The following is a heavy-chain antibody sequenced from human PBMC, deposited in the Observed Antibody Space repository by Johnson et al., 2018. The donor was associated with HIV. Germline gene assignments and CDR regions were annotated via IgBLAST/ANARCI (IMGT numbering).Heavy chain of an antibody. D-gene: IGHD5-18*01. J-gene: IGHJ3*02. V-gene: IGHV3-30*03. CDR3: ASSEGARYSYGYPDSQGDAFDI. CDR1: GFTFSSYG. Sequence: ESGGGVVQPGRSLRLSCAASGFTFSSYGMHWVRQAPGKGLEWVAVISYDGSNKYYADSVEGRFPISRDNSKNTLYLQMNSLRAEDTAVYYCASSEGARYSYGYPDSQGDAFDIWGQGTMVTVSS. CDR2: ISYDGSNK.